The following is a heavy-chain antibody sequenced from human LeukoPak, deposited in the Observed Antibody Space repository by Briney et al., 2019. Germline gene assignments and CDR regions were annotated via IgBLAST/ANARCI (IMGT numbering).Heavy chain of an antibody. CDR2: IIPMFGTT. V-gene: IGHV1-69*13. CDR1: EVTFSSYA. CDR3: ARDTVASLDY. J-gene: IGHJ4*02. Sequence: SVKVSCKASEVTFSSYAISWVRQAPGQGLEWMGGIIPMFGTTNYAQKFQGRVTITADESTSTAYVELSSLRSEDTAIYFCARDTVASLDYWGQGTLVTVSS. D-gene: IGHD6-19*01.